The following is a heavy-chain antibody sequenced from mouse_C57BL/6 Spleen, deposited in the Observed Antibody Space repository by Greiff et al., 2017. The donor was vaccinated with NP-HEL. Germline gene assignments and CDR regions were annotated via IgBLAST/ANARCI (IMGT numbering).Heavy chain of an antibody. Sequence: QVQLQQSGAELMKPGASVKLSCKATGYTFTGYWIEWVKQRPGHGLEWIGEILPGGGSTNYNEKFKGKATLTADTSSNTDYMQLSSLTTEESAFYYCARWGDGYALDYWGQGTTLTVSS. CDR1: GYTFTGYW. V-gene: IGHV1-9*01. CDR3: ARWGDGYALDY. J-gene: IGHJ2*01. D-gene: IGHD2-2*01. CDR2: ILPGGGST.